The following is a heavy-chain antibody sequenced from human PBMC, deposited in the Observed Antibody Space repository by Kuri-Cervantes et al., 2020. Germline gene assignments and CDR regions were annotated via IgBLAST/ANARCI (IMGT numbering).Heavy chain of an antibody. D-gene: IGHD4-23*01. V-gene: IGHV5-51*01. J-gene: IGHJ4*02. Sequence: GESLKISWKGSGYSFTSYWIGWVRQMPGKGLEWMGIIYPGDSDTTYSPSFQGQVTISADKSISTAYLQWSSLKASDTAIYHCARLSTVITPGYFDYWSQGTLVTVSS. CDR3: ARLSTVITPGYFDY. CDR1: GYSFTSYW. CDR2: IYPGDSDT.